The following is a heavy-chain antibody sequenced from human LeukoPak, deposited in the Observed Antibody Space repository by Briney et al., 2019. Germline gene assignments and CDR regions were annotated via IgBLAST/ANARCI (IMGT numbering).Heavy chain of an antibody. D-gene: IGHD2-15*01. CDR3: ARGAPSPTFIVVVVAATLGDFDY. CDR1: GYTFIGYY. Sequence: GASVKVSCKASGYTFIGYYMHWVRQAPGQGLEWMGRINPNSGGTNYAQKFQGRVTMTRDTSISTAYMELSRLRSDDTAVYYCARGAPSPTFIVVVVAATLGDFDYWGQGTLVTVSS. J-gene: IGHJ4*02. V-gene: IGHV1-2*06. CDR2: INPNSGGT.